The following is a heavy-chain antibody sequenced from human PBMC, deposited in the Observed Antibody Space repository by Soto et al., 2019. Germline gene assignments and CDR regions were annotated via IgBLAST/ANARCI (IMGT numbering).Heavy chain of an antibody. J-gene: IGHJ5*02. CDR1: GYTFTSYA. CDR3: AREAATLNWFDP. D-gene: IGHD6-25*01. V-gene: IGHV1-3*01. CDR2: INAGNGNT. Sequence: ASVKVSCKASGYTFTSYAMHWVRQAPGQRLEWMGWINAGNGNTKYSQKFQGRVTITRDTSASTANMELSSLRSEDTAVYYCAREAATLNWFDPWGQGTLVTVSS.